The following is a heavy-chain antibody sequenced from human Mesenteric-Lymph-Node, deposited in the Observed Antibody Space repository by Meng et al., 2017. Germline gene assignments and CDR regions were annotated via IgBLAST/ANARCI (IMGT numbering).Heavy chain of an antibody. CDR1: GYTFTSYG. CDR3: ASRGSLGYYDSSFKLDY. V-gene: IGHV1-18*01. Sequence: ASVKVSCKASGYTFTSYGISWVRQAPGQGLEWMGWISAYNGNTNYAQKLQGRVTMTTDTSTSTAYMELRSLRSDDTAVYYCASRGSLGYYDSSFKLDYWGQGTLVTVSS. CDR2: ISAYNGNT. J-gene: IGHJ4*02. D-gene: IGHD3-22*01.